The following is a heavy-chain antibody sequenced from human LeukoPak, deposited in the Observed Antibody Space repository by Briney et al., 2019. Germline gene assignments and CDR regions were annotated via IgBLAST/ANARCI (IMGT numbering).Heavy chain of an antibody. CDR2: INHSGST. CDR1: GGSFSGYY. Sequence: SETLSLTCAVYGGSFSGYYWSWIRQPPGKGLEWIGEINHSGSTNYNPSLKSRVTISVDRSKNQFSLKLSSVTAADTAVYYCASSGSSGYHYFDYWGQGTLVTVSS. V-gene: IGHV4-34*01. J-gene: IGHJ4*02. D-gene: IGHD3-22*01. CDR3: ASSGSSGYHYFDY.